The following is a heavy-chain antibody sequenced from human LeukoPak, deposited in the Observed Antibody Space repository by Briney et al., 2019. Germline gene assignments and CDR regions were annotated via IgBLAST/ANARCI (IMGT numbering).Heavy chain of an antibody. V-gene: IGHV3-74*01. D-gene: IGHD3-10*01. Sequence: GGSLRLSCAASGFTFSSYWMHWVRQAPGKGLVWVSRISSDGSDTTYADSVKGRFTISRDNSKNTLYLQMNSLRAEDTAVYYCARDGADYGSGSSYGMDVWGQGTTVTVSS. CDR2: ISSDGSDT. CDR1: GFTFSSYW. CDR3: ARDGADYGSGSSYGMDV. J-gene: IGHJ6*02.